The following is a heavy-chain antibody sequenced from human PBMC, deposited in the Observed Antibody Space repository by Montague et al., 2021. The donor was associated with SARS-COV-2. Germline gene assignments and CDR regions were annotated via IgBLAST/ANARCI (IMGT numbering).Heavy chain of an antibody. J-gene: IGHJ4*02. V-gene: IGHV3-30*04. D-gene: IGHD1-26*01. Sequence: SLRLSCAASGFTSSSYAMHWVRQAPGKGLEWVAVISYDGSNKYYADSVKGRFTISRVNSKNTLYLQMNSLRAEDTAVYYCARGEGGSYYAYFDYWGQGTLVTVSS. CDR2: ISYDGSNK. CDR3: ARGEGGSYYAYFDY. CDR1: GFTSSSYA.